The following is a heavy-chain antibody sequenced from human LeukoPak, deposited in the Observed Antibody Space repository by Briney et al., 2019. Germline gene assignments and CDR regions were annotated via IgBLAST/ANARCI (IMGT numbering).Heavy chain of an antibody. V-gene: IGHV3-23*01. CDR3: ATYRQVLLPFES. Sequence: GGSLRLSCAASGFTFSTCAMIWVRQPPGKGLEWVSSIFPSGGEIHYADSVRGRFTISRDNSKSTLSLQMNSLRAEDTAIYYCATYRQVLLPFESWGQGTLVTVSS. J-gene: IGHJ4*02. CDR1: GFTFSTCA. CDR2: IFPSGGEI. D-gene: IGHD2-8*02.